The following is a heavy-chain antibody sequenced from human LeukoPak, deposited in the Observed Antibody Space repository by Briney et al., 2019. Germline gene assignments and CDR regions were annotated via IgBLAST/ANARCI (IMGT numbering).Heavy chain of an antibody. J-gene: IGHJ3*02. CDR2: IYPGDSDT. D-gene: IGHD3-22*01. CDR1: GYSFTSYW. V-gene: IGHV5-51*01. CDR3: ARPYNYYDSSGSKNDAFDI. Sequence: GESLKISCKGSGYSFTSYWIGWVRQMPGKGLEWMGIIYPGDSDTRYSPSFQGQVTISADKSISTAYLQWSSLKASDTAMYYCARPYNYYDSSGSKNDAFDIWGQGTMVTVSS.